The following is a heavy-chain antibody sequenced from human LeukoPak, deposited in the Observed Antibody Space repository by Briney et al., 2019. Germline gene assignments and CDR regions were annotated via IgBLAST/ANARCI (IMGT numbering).Heavy chain of an antibody. J-gene: IGHJ4*02. Sequence: PGGSLRLSCVASGFTFSSHAMHWVRQAPGKGLEWVAFVSYDGRINSYADFVKGRFTISRDNSKNTLYLQMNSLRAEDTAVYFCARDLSRTYTVDYWGQGTLVTVSS. CDR3: ARDLSRTYTVDY. V-gene: IGHV3-30*04. CDR2: VSYDGRIN. D-gene: IGHD2-2*02. CDR1: GFTFSSHA.